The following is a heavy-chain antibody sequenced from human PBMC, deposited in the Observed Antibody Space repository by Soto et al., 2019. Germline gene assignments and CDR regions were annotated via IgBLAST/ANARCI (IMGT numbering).Heavy chain of an antibody. CDR3: ARGGGRWELLPHDY. CDR2: IYYSGST. Sequence: QVQLQESGPGLVKPSETLSLTCTVSGGSISSYYWSWIRQPPGKGLEWIGYIYYSGSTYYNPSLKSRVTISVETSKNQFSLKLSSVTAADTAVYYCARGGGRWELLPHDYWGQGTLVTVSS. CDR1: GGSISSYY. J-gene: IGHJ4*02. V-gene: IGHV4-59*08. D-gene: IGHD1-26*01.